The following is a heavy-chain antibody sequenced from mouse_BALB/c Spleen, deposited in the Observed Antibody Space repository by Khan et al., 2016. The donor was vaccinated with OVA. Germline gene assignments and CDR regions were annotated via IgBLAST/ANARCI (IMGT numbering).Heavy chain of an antibody. Sequence: QVQLQQSGPEVKKSGETVKISCKASGYSFTNYGMNWVRQAPGKGLKWMGWINTYTGEPTYADDFKGRFAFSLETSASTAYLQINHLKNEDTATYFCASGGYWYFDVWGAGTTGTVSS. J-gene: IGHJ1*01. CDR3: ASGGYWYFDV. D-gene: IGHD1-1*02. CDR2: INTYTGEP. CDR1: GYSFTNYG. V-gene: IGHV9-3-1*01.